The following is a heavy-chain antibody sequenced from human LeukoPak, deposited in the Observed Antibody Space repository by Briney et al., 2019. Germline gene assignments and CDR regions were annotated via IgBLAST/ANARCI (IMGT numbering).Heavy chain of an antibody. CDR1: GFTFSIYW. Sequence: GGSLRLSCAASGFTFSIYWMYWVRQAPGKGLVWVSRINADGSSTNYADSVKGRFTISRDNAKNTLYLQINSLRAEETAVYYCVREGNFDYWGQGTLVTVSS. CDR2: INADGSST. D-gene: IGHD3-10*01. J-gene: IGHJ4*02. V-gene: IGHV3-74*01. CDR3: VREGNFDY.